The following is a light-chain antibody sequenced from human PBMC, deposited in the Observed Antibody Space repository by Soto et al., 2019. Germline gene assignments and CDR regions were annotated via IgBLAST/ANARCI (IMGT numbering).Light chain of an antibody. J-gene: IGKJ5*01. CDR3: QQYKSWPPIT. V-gene: IGKV3-15*01. Sequence: EIRMTQTPTTLFVSPGESATPSSMASQTVPSRIAWYQQKPGQAPSLLIYGASTRATGVPDRFSGTGSGTEFTLTISSLKSEDYAVYYCQQYKSWPPITFGQGTRLEIK. CDR2: GAS. CDR1: QTVPSR.